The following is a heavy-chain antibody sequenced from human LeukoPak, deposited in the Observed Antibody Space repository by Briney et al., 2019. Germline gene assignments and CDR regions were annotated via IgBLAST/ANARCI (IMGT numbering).Heavy chain of an antibody. V-gene: IGHV1-2*02. CDR1: GYTFTGYY. Sequence: ASVKVSCKASGYTFTGYYMHRVRQAPGQGLEWMGWINPNSGGTNYAQKFQGRVTMTRDTSISTAYMELSRLRSDDTAVYYCARLPVGYCSSTSCPDYWGQGTLVTVSS. CDR3: ARLPVGYCSSTSCPDY. J-gene: IGHJ4*02. CDR2: INPNSGGT. D-gene: IGHD2-2*01.